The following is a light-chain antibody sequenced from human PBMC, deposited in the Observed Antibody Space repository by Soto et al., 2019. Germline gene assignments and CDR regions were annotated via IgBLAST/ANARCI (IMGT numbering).Light chain of an antibody. J-gene: IGKJ1*01. CDR1: QSVSSN. Sequence: EIVMTQSPATLSVSPGERATLSCRASQSVSSNFAWYQQKPAQAPRLLIYCASTSATGIPARFSGGRSGTEFTLTISSRQSEDFVVYYCQQYNNWPPGTFGQGTKVEIK. V-gene: IGKV3-15*01. CDR2: CAS. CDR3: QQYNNWPPGT.